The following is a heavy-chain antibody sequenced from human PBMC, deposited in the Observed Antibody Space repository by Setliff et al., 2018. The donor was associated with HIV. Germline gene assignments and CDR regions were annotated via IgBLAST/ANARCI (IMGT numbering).Heavy chain of an antibody. J-gene: IGHJ4*02. CDR3: ARQAIFGYYDSSGYLDY. Sequence: GSLRLSCAASGFTFSGYAMSWVRQAPGRGLEWVSVIRGSGDVTSYVVSVKGRFTISRDNSKNTLYLQMNSLRVEDTAVYYCARQAIFGYYDSSGYLDYWGQGTLVTVSS. D-gene: IGHD3-22*01. V-gene: IGHV3-23*01. CDR2: IRGSGDVT. CDR1: GFTFSGYA.